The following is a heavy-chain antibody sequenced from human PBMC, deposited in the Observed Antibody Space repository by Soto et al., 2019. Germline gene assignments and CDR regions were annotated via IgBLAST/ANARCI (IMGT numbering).Heavy chain of an antibody. Sequence: QVQLVQSGAEVKKPGSSVKVSCKASGGTFSSYAISWVRQAPGQGLEWMGGINPIFGTANYAQKFQGRVTITADETTSTAHMELSSLRSEDTAVYYCARDGNYYDSSGYPYYYYGMDVWGQGTTVTVSS. D-gene: IGHD3-22*01. CDR3: ARDGNYYDSSGYPYYYYGMDV. CDR1: GGTFSSYA. V-gene: IGHV1-69*01. CDR2: INPIFGTA. J-gene: IGHJ6*02.